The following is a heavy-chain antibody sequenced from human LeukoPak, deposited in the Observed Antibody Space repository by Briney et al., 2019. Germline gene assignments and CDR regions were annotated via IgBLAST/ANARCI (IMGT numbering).Heavy chain of an antibody. Sequence: PGGSLRLSCAASGFTFSSYAMHWVRQAPGKGLEWVAVISYDGSNKYYADSVKGRFTISRDNSKNTLYLQMNSLRAEDTAVYYCAKDFEGDPFDAFDIWGQGTMVTVSS. CDR2: ISYDGSNK. D-gene: IGHD3-9*01. J-gene: IGHJ3*02. V-gene: IGHV3-30-3*01. CDR1: GFTFSSYA. CDR3: AKDFEGDPFDAFDI.